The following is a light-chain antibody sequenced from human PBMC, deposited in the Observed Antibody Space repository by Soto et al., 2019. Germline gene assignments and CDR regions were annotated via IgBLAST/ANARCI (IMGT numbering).Light chain of an antibody. V-gene: IGLV2-14*01. Sequence: QPASVSGSPGQSITISCTGTSSDVGGYNYVSWYQQHPGKAPKLMIYEVSNRPSGVSNRFSGSKSGNTASLTISGLQAEDEADYYCSSYTSSSTPVVFGGGTKLTVL. J-gene: IGLJ2*01. CDR3: SSYTSSSTPVV. CDR2: EVS. CDR1: SSDVGGYNY.